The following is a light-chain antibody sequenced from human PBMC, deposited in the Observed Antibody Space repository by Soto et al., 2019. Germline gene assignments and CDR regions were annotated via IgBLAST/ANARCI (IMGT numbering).Light chain of an antibody. CDR2: DAS. CDR1: QGISRY. J-gene: IGKJ4*01. CDR3: QQRSSWPGT. Sequence: EIVLTQSPATLSLLPGERATLSCRASQGISRYLVWYQQKPGQAPRLLIYDASNRATGIPARFSGSGSETDFTLTVSNLEPEDFAVYYCQQRSSWPGTFGGGTKVEIK. V-gene: IGKV3-11*01.